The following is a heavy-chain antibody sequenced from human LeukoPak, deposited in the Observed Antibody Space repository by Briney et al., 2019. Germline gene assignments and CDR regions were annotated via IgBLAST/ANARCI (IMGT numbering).Heavy chain of an antibody. CDR2: MSYDGSNK. CDR1: GFTFSSYG. Sequence: GGSLRLSCAASGFTFSSYGMHWVRQAPGKGLEWVAVMSYDGSNKYYADSVKGRFTISRDNSKNTLYLQMNSLRAEDTAVYYCAKDRDTAMVLYYFDYWGQGTLVTVSS. V-gene: IGHV3-30*18. D-gene: IGHD5-18*01. CDR3: AKDRDTAMVLYYFDY. J-gene: IGHJ4*02.